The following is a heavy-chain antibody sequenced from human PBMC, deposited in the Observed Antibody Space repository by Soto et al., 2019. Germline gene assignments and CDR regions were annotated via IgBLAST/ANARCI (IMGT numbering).Heavy chain of an antibody. CDR2: ISSSSSYI. CDR1: GFTFSSYS. V-gene: IGHV3-21*01. Sequence: PXVCLRLSCAARGFTFSSYSRNWVRQAPGKGLEWVSSISSSSSYIYYADSVKGRFTISRDNAKNSLYLQMNSLRAEDTAVYYCARDYSPYNWFDPWGQGTLVTVSS. CDR3: ARDYSPYNWFDP. J-gene: IGHJ5*02. D-gene: IGHD5-18*01.